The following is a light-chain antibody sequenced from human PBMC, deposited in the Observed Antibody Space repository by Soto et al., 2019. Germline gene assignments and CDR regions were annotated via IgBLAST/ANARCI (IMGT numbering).Light chain of an antibody. CDR2: DAS. Sequence: DIQMTQSPSTLSGSVGDRVTITCRASQTISSWLAWYQQKPGRAPKLLIYDASNLEAGVPSRFRGSGSGTDFTFTISRLQPEDIATYYCQHYDHLPITFGQGTRLEIK. J-gene: IGKJ5*01. V-gene: IGKV1-33*01. CDR1: QTISSW. CDR3: QHYDHLPIT.